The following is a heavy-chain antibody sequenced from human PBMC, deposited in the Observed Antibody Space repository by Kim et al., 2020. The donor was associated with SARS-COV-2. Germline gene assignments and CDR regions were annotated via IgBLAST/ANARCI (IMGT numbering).Heavy chain of an antibody. D-gene: IGHD6-19*01. Sequence: RYNPSFQGQVTISADKSISTAYLQWSSLKASDTAMYYCARPDSVAGRFDYWGQGTLVTVSS. J-gene: IGHJ4*02. CDR3: ARPDSVAGRFDY. V-gene: IGHV5-51*01.